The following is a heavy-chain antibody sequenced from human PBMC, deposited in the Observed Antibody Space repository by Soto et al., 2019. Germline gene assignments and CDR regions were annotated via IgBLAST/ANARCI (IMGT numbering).Heavy chain of an antibody. J-gene: IGHJ6*02. Sequence: SGPTLVNPTQTLTLTCTFSGFSLSTSGMCVSWIRQPPGKALEWLALIDWDDDKYYSTSLKTRLTISKDTSKNQVVLTMTNMDPVDTATYYCARIPVYSSGWYAYYDYGMDVWGQGTTVTVSS. CDR3: ARIPVYSSGWYAYYDYGMDV. CDR1: GFSLSTSGMC. CDR2: IDWDDDK. V-gene: IGHV2-70*01. D-gene: IGHD6-19*01.